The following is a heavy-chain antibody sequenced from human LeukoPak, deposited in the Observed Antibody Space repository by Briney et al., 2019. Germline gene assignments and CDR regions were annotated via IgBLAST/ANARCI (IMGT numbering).Heavy chain of an antibody. J-gene: IGHJ4*02. Sequence: SETLSLTCTVSGGSISSYYWSWIRQPAGKGLELIGRICTSGSTNYNPSLKSRVTMSVDTSKNQFSLKLSSVTAADTAVYYCARERSSCWYVDYWGQGTVVTVS. CDR3: ARERSSCWYVDY. D-gene: IGHD6-19*01. CDR1: GGSISSYY. CDR2: ICTSGST. V-gene: IGHV4-4*07.